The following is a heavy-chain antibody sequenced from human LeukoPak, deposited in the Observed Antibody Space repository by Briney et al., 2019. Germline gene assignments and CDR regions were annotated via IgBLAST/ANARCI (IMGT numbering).Heavy chain of an antibody. CDR2: INHSGST. Sequence: SETLSLTCAVHGESFSGYYWTWIRQPPGKGLEWIGEINHSGSTNYNPSLKSRVTISVDTSKNQFSLKLSSVTAADTAVYYCARAQDRGYGDYWGQGTLVTVSS. J-gene: IGHJ4*02. V-gene: IGHV4-34*01. CDR1: GESFSGYY. D-gene: IGHD5-12*01. CDR3: ARAQDRGYGDY.